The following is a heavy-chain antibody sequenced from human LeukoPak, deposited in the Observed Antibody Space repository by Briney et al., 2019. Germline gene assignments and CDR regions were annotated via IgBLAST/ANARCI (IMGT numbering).Heavy chain of an antibody. J-gene: IGHJ6*02. V-gene: IGHV4-59*01. Sequence: SETLSLTCTVSGGSISSYYWSWIRQPPGKGLEWIGYIYYSGSTNYNPSLKSRVTISVDTSKNQFSLKLSSVTAADTAVYYCASTRGGKRYNWYYARYYYYGMDVWGQGTTVTVSS. CDR1: GGSISSYY. CDR3: ASTRGGKRYNWYYARYYYYGMDV. D-gene: IGHD1-7*01. CDR2: IYYSGST.